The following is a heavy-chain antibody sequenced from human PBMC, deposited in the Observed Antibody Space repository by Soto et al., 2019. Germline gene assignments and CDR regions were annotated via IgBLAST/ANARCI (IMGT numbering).Heavy chain of an antibody. CDR1: GGSFSGYY. V-gene: IGHV4-34*01. CDR3: ASLYYDFWIADYGMDV. D-gene: IGHD3-3*01. J-gene: IGHJ6*02. Sequence: QVQLQESGPGLVKPSETLSLTCAVYGGSFSGYYWSWIRQPPGKGLEWIGEINHSGSTNYNPSLKSRVTISVDTSKNQFSLKLSSVTAADTAVYYCASLYYDFWIADYGMDVWGQGTTVTVSS. CDR2: INHSGST.